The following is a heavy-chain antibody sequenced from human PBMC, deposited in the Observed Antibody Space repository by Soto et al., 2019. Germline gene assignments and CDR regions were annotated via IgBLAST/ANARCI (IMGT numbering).Heavy chain of an antibody. D-gene: IGHD5-18*01. CDR1: GFTVSSNY. J-gene: IGHJ3*02. CDR3: ARLRTLHSPGLDAFDI. Sequence: EVQLVESGGGLVQPGGSLRLSCAASGFTVSSNYMSWVRQAPGKGLEWVSVIYSGGSTYYADSVKGRFTISRDNSKNTLYLQMNSLRAEDTAVYYCARLRTLHSPGLDAFDIWGQGTMVTVSS. V-gene: IGHV3-66*04. CDR2: IYSGGST.